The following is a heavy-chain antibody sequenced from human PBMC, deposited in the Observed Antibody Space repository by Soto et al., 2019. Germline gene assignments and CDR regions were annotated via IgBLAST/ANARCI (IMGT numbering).Heavy chain of an antibody. J-gene: IGHJ4*02. D-gene: IGHD3-10*01. CDR2: ISAYNGNT. CDR1: GYTFTSYG. Sequence: ASVKVSCKASGYTFTSYGISWVRQAPGQGLEWMGWISAYNGNTNYAQKLQGRVTMTTDTSTSTAYMELRSLRSDDTAVYYCARDSGIGLLWLGDFDYWGQGTLVTVSS. V-gene: IGHV1-18*01. CDR3: ARDSGIGLLWLGDFDY.